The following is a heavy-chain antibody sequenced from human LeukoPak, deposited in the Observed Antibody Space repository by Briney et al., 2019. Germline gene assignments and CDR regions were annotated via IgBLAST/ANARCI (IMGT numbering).Heavy chain of an antibody. V-gene: IGHV3-23*01. Sequence: GGSLRLSCAASGFTFNIYAMTWVRQAPGKGLEWVSSITGSGGSTYYADSVKGRFTISRDNAKNSLYLQMNRLRVEDTALYYCARDSLEYTTSSAAYWGQGALVTVSS. J-gene: IGHJ4*02. CDR2: ITGSGGST. CDR1: GFTFNIYA. CDR3: ARDSLEYTTSSAAY. D-gene: IGHD6-13*01.